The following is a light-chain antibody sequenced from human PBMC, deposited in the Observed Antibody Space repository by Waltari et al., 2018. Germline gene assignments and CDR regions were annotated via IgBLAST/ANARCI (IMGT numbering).Light chain of an antibody. V-gene: IGLV5-37*01. Sequence: QPVLTQPPSSSASPGESARLTCTLPSDIDVGDFNVYWYQHKPGSPPRYLLYTYSDSDQGHGSGVPSRFSGSKDASANTGSFLISGLQSGDEADYYCMIWPKNAPFVFGRGTRVTVL. CDR3: MIWPKNAPFV. CDR1: SDIDVGDFN. J-gene: IGLJ1*01. CDR2: TYSDSDQ.